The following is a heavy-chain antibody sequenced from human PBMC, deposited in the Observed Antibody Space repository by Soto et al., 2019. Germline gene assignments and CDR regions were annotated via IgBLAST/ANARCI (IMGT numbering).Heavy chain of an antibody. CDR3: ARQGGESSNDYYFGAFDI. CDR2: IFYSGTT. J-gene: IGHJ3*02. D-gene: IGHD3-10*01. CDR1: GGSGNSGSYY. V-gene: IGHV4-61*01. Sequence: SETLSLTCTVSGGSGNSGSYYWSWIRKPPGMGLEWIGYIFYSGTTNYNPSLKSRVTTSLDISKNQFSLTLNSVTAADTAIYYCARQGGESSNDYYFGAFDIWGRGTMVTVSS.